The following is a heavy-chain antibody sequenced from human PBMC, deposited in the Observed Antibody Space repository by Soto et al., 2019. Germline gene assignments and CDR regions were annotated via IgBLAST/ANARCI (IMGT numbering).Heavy chain of an antibody. D-gene: IGHD2-21*02. Sequence: VASVKVSCKASGYTFTSYYMHWVRQAPGQGLEWMGIINPSGGSTSYAQKFQGRVTMTRDTSTSTVYMELSSLRSEDTAVYYCARGGIAYCGGDCYLRSFRYYWGQGTLVTVSS. J-gene: IGHJ4*02. CDR1: GYTFTSYY. CDR3: ARGGIAYCGGDCYLRSFRYY. V-gene: IGHV1-46*01. CDR2: INPSGGST.